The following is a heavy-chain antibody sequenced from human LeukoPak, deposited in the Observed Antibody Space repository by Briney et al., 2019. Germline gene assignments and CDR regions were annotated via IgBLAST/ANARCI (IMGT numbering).Heavy chain of an antibody. V-gene: IGHV3-66*02. CDR2: IYSGGST. Sequence: PGGSLRLSCAASGFTVSSNYMSWVRQAPGKGLEWVSVIYSGGSTYYADSVKGRFTISRDNSKNTLYLERNNLTAQDTAVYYWAGDQASHWFDPWGQGTLVTAYS. CDR3: AGDQASHWFDP. J-gene: IGHJ5*02. CDR1: GFTVSSNY.